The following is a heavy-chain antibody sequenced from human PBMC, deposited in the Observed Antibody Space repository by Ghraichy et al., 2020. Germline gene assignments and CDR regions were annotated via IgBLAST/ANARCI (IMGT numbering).Heavy chain of an antibody. CDR1: GGSFRTSSYY. V-gene: IGHV4-39*01. CDR3: ARHPPYYYDSWYYFDY. J-gene: IGHJ4*02. Sequence: SQTLSLTCAVSGGSFRTSSYYWVWIRQPPGKGLEWIGTIGHRGSTYYNSSLKNRVAISVDASKTQFSLRLTSVTAADTAVYYRARHPPYYYDSWYYFDYWGQVTLVTVSA. CDR2: IGHRGST. D-gene: IGHD3-22*01.